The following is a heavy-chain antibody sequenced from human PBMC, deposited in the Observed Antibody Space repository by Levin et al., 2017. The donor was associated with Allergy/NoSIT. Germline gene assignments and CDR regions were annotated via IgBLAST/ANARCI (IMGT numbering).Heavy chain of an antibody. D-gene: IGHD1-14*01. V-gene: IGHV3-23*01. CDR3: AKKQGGTTGFSFDV. Sequence: GASVKVSCDASGFSLSEYAMSWVRQAPGKGLEWVSVITGGGFNTYYGDSAKGRFTVSRDNSKNTLYLELNSLRAEDTAVYYCAKKQGGTTGFSFDVWGQGTMVTVSS. CDR1: GFSLSEYA. J-gene: IGHJ3*01. CDR2: ITGGGFNT.